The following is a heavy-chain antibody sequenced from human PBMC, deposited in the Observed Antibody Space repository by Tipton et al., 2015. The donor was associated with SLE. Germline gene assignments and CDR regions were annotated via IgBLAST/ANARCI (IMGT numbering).Heavy chain of an antibody. Sequence: TLSLTCSLYGGTFTGYHWSWIRQSPGKELELIGGISHSGSTNYNPSLKNRVTISLDTSNKGFSLELTSITAADTAVYYCARGVMGFWSYYYMDVWGKGTTVTVSS. CDR3: ARGVMGFWSYYYMDV. V-gene: IGHV4-34*01. CDR1: GGTFTGYH. J-gene: IGHJ6*03. D-gene: IGHD3-3*01. CDR2: ISHSGST.